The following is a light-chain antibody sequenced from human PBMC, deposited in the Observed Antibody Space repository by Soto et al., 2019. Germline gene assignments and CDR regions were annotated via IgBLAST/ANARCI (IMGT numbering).Light chain of an antibody. CDR1: QSVSSSY. Sequence: ESVLTQSPGTLSLSPGERATLSCRASQSVSSSYLAWYQQKPGQAPRLLIYGASSRATGIPDRFSGSGSGTDFTLTISRLEPEDFEVYYCQQYGRSPQTSGQGTKVHI. CDR2: GAS. V-gene: IGKV3-20*01. CDR3: QQYGRSPQT. J-gene: IGKJ1*01.